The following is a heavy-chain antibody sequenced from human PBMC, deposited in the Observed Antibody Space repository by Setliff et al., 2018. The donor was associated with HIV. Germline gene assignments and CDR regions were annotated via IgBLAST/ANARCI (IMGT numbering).Heavy chain of an antibody. J-gene: IGHJ3*02. V-gene: IGHV3-30*02. CDR1: GFTFSSYW. CDR3: ARDPGYKSTWYGVFDI. CDR2: IRCDGSNE. Sequence: GGSLRLSCAASGFTFSSYWMHWVRQAPGKGLVWVAFIRCDGSNEYYADSVKGRFTISRDNSKNTLYLQINSLRSDDTAVYYCARDPGYKSTWYGVFDIWGQGTMVTVSS. D-gene: IGHD6-13*01.